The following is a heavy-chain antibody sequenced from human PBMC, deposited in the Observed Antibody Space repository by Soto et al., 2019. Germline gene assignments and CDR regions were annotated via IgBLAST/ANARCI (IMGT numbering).Heavy chain of an antibody. Sequence: QVQLVQSGAEVKKPGASVKVSCKASGYTFTGYYMHWVRQAPGQGLEWMGWINPNSGGTNYAQKFQGRVTITADESTSTAYMELSSLRSEDTAVYYCARDPTKYGDHGNFDYWGQGTLVTVSS. CDR3: ARDPTKYGDHGNFDY. J-gene: IGHJ4*02. CDR2: INPNSGGT. V-gene: IGHV1-2*02. D-gene: IGHD4-17*01. CDR1: GYTFTGYY.